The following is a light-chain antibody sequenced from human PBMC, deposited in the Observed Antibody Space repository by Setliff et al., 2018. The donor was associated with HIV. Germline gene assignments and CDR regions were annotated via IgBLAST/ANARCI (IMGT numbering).Light chain of an antibody. CDR3: SSYTSRNTLG. J-gene: IGLJ1*01. CDR2: EVN. CDR1: SSDVGGYKY. V-gene: IGLV2-14*01. Sequence: LTQPASVSGSPGQSITISCTGTSSDVGGYKYVYWYQQHPGKAPKLMIYEVNNRPSGISIRFSGSKSGNTASLTISGLQAEDEADYYCSSYTSRNTLGFGTGTKV.